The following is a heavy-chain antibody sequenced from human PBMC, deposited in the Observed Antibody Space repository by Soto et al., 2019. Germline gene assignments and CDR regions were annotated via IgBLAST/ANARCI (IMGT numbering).Heavy chain of an antibody. CDR2: VHSDGTTT. D-gene: IGHD3-10*01. Sequence: EVQLVESGGGLVQPGESLRLSCAASGFTFDYYWMHWVRQAPGKGLVWVSRVHSDGTTTTYAESVKGRFNISRDKARNTVSLQMSSLRGEDTAIYYCARGDRGGFDLWGHGTVVTVSS. J-gene: IGHJ3*01. CDR1: GFTFDYYW. V-gene: IGHV3-74*01. CDR3: ARGDRGGFDL.